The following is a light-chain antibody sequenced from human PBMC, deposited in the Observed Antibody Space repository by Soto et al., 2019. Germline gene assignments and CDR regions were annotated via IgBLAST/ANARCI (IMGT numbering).Light chain of an antibody. V-gene: IGLV2-8*01. CDR3: SSFAGGGNPVL. J-gene: IGLJ2*01. CDR2: EVT. Sequence: QSALTQPPSASGSLGQSVTISCTGTSSDVGGYNYVSWHQQHPGKAPKVMIYEVTKRPPGVPDRFSGSKSGNTASLPVSGLQAEDKADYYCSSFAGGGNPVLLGGGTKVTVL. CDR1: SSDVGGYNY.